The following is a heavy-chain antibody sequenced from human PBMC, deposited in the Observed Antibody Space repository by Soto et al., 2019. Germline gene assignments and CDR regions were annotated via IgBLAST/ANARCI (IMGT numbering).Heavy chain of an antibody. CDR2: ISYDGSNK. V-gene: IGHV3-30*18. Sequence: QVQLVESGGGVVQPGRSLRLSCAASGFTFSSYGMHWVRQAPGKGLEWVAVISYDGSNKHYADSVKGRFTISRDNSKNTLYLQMNSLRAEDTGVYYCAKDGFYCSGGSCYRVDDYYYRMDVWGQGTTVTVSS. J-gene: IGHJ6*02. D-gene: IGHD2-15*01. CDR3: AKDGFYCSGGSCYRVDDYYYRMDV. CDR1: GFTFSSYG.